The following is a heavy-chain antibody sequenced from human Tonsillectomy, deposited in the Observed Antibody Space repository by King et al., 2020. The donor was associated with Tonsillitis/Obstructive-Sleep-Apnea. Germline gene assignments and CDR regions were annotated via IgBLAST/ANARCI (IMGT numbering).Heavy chain of an antibody. D-gene: IGHD3-3*01. CDR1: GFTFSNAW. J-gene: IGHJ4*02. CDR2: IKSKTDGGTT. Sequence: VQLVESGGGLVKPGGSLRLSCAASGFTFSNAWMSWVRQAPGKGLEWVGRIKSKTDGGTTDYAAPVKGRFTISRDDSKNTLYLQMNSLKTEDTAVYYCTTSYDFWSGYLLYYFDYWGQGTLVTVSS. CDR3: TTSYDFWSGYLLYYFDY. V-gene: IGHV3-15*01.